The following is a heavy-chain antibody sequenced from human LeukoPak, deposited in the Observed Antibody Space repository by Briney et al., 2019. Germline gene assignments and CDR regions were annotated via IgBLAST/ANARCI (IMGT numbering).Heavy chain of an antibody. CDR1: GFTFGDYA. CDR2: ISWNSASI. CDR3: AKDASIGVSGIDWNNFDS. Sequence: GGSLRLSCAASGFTFGDYAMHWVRQAPGKGLEWVSGISWNSASIGYADSVKGRFTISRDNAENSLYLQMNSLRAEDTALYYCAKDASIGVSGIDWNNFDSWGQGTLVTVS. V-gene: IGHV3-9*01. J-gene: IGHJ4*02. D-gene: IGHD6-19*01.